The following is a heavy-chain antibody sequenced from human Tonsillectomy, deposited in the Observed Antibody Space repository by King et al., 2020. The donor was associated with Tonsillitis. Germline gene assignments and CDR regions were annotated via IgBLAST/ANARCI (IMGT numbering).Heavy chain of an antibody. CDR3: ARERGGYYGSAPKVWFDP. J-gene: IGHJ5*02. D-gene: IGHD3-10*01. CDR1: GYTFTSYG. V-gene: IGHV1-18*01. Sequence: QLVQSGAEVKKPGASVKVSCKASGYTFTSYGISWVRQAPGQGLEWMGWISAHNGNINYAQKVQGRVTMTTDTSTSTAYMELRSLRSDDTAVYYWARERGGYYGSAPKVWFDPWGQGTLVTVSS. CDR2: ISAHNGNI.